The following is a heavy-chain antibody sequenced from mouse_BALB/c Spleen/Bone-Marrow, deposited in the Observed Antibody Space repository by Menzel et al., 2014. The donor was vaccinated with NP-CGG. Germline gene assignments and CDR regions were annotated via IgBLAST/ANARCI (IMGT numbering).Heavy chain of an antibody. CDR2: INPNNGGS. Sequence: QVQLQQSGAELVKPGASVKLSCKASGYTFTSYWMHWVKLRPGQGFEWIGEINPNNGGSNYNEKFKRKATLTVDKSSSTAYMQLNSLTSEDSAVYYCTRLFYGSSDYAMDNWGQGTSVTVSS. V-gene: IGHV1S16*01. D-gene: IGHD1-1*01. CDR1: GYTFTSYW. CDR3: TRLFYGSSDYAMDN. J-gene: IGHJ4*01.